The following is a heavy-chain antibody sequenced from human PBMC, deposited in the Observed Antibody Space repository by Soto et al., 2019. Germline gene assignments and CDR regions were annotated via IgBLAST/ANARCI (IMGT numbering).Heavy chain of an antibody. CDR2: INPNTGGT. CDR3: ARDWYYFDSSGYSKPVYYYYYGLDV. J-gene: IGHJ6*02. V-gene: IGHV1-2*02. Sequence: ASVKVSCKASGYTFTDYYLHWVRQAPGQGXEWMGWINPNTGGTKYAQKFQGRVAMTRDTSISTAYMELGGLRSDDTAVYFCARDWYYFDSSGYSKPVYYYYYGLDVWGQGTTVTVSS. CDR1: GYTFTDYY. D-gene: IGHD3-22*01.